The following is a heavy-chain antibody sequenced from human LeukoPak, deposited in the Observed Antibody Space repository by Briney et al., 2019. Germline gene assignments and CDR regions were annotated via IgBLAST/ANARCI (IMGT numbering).Heavy chain of an antibody. J-gene: IGHJ4*02. V-gene: IGHV4-34*01. CDR2: INHSGST. Sequence: PSETLFLTCAVYGGSFSGYYWSWIRQPPGKGLEWIGEINHSGSTNYNPSLKSRVTISVDTSKNQFSLKLSSVTAADTAVYYCARLVAVAGRDFDYWGQGTLVTVSS. D-gene: IGHD6-19*01. CDR1: GGSFSGYY. CDR3: ARLVAVAGRDFDY.